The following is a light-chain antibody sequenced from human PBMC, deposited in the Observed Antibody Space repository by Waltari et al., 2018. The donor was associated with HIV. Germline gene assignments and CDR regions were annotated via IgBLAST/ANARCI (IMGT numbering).Light chain of an antibody. V-gene: IGLV1-44*01. J-gene: IGLJ1*01. CDR2: SLD. CDR1: SSNIGSNT. Sequence: QSVLTQPPSASGTPGQRAIVSCSGSSSNIGSNTVNWYQQLPGAAPRLLIHSLDQRPSGVPDRFSGAKSGASASLAISGLQSEDEADYYCAAWDDSLNAYVFGGGTKVTVL. CDR3: AAWDDSLNAYV.